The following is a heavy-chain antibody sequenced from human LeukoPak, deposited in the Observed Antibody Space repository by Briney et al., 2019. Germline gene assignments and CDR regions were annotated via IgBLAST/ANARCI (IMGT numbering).Heavy chain of an antibody. CDR2: INPNSGGT. CDR1: GYTFTGYY. V-gene: IGHV1-2*02. CDR3: ARGPSSTPDYYYGMDV. D-gene: IGHD2-2*01. Sequence: GASVKVSCKASGYTFTGYYMHWVRQAPGQGLEWMGWINPNSGGTNYAQKFQGRVTMTRDTSISTAYMELSRLRSDDTAVYYCARGPSSTPDYYYGMDVWGQGTTVTVSS. J-gene: IGHJ6*02.